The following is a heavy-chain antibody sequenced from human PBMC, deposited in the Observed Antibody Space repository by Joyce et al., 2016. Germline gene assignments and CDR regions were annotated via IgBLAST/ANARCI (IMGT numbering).Heavy chain of an antibody. V-gene: IGHV4-31*11. D-gene: IGHD1-26*01. CDR3: ARVPLSSAFDY. CDR1: GGSISDGGYY. CDR2: INYSGNT. Sequence: QVQLQESGPGLVQHSQTLSLTCGVSGGSISDGGYYWSWIRQRPGQGLEWSGYINYSGNTYYNPSLKSRLTISIDMSKNQFSLRLTSVTAADTAVYYCARVPLSSAFDYWGQGILVTVSS. J-gene: IGHJ4*02.